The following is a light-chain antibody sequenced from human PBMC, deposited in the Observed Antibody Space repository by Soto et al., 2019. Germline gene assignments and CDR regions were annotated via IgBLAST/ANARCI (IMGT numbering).Light chain of an antibody. CDR3: QQYNSYWT. Sequence: EIVMTQSLVTLSVSPGERATLSCRASQSVSSNLAWYQQKPGQAPRLLIYGASTRATGIPARFSGSGSGTEFTLTISSLQPDDFATYYCQQYNSYWTFGQGTKVDIK. CDR2: GAS. CDR1: QSVSSN. J-gene: IGKJ1*01. V-gene: IGKV3-15*01.